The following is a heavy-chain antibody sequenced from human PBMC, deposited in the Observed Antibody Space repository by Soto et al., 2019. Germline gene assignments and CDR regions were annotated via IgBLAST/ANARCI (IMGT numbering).Heavy chain of an antibody. CDR1: GYTFTNYG. V-gene: IGHV1-18*01. CDR3: SRGSGLNDGSDL. CDR2: VNGDSGNT. J-gene: IGHJ3*01. Sequence: QVQLVQSGAEVKSPGASVKISCKTSGYTFTNYGITWVRQAPGQGLEWVGWVNGDSGNTNYAPKMEGRVTMTTDASTSTADIELRSLRSDDTAVYYCSRGSGLNDGSDLWGQGTVVTV.